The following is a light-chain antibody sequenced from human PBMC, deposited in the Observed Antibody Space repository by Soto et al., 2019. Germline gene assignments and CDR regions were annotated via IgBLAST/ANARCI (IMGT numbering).Light chain of an antibody. V-gene: IGLV1-40*01. J-gene: IGLJ3*02. CDR2: GNS. CDR1: SSNIGAGYD. Sequence: QSVLTQPPSVSGSPGQRVTSSCTGSSSNIGAGYDVHWYQQLPGTAPKLLIYGNSNRPSGVPDRFSGSKSGTSAPLAITGLQAEEEADYYCQSYDSSLSGLGVFGGGTKLTVL. CDR3: QSYDSSLSGLGV.